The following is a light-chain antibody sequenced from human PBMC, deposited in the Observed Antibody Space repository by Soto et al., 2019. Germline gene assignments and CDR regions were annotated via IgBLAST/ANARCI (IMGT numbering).Light chain of an antibody. CDR1: QSVSNN. CDR2: GAS. J-gene: IGKJ1*01. CDR3: HQYNNWWT. V-gene: IGKV3-15*01. Sequence: EMVLTQSPGTLSLSPGERATLSCRASQSVSNNYLAWYQQKPGQAPRLLIYGASTRASGVPARFSGSGSGTEFTLTISSLQSEDSAVYYCHQYNNWWTFGQGTKVDIK.